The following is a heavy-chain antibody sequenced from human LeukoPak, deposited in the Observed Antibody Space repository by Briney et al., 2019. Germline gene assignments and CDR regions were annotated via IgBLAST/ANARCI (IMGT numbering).Heavy chain of an antibody. D-gene: IGHD3-10*01. CDR3: ARDHRGVTMVRGSRKYYYYYMDV. V-gene: IGHV4-34*01. CDR2: INHSGST. J-gene: IGHJ6*03. CDR1: GGAFSGYY. Sequence: PSETLSLTCAVYGGAFSGYYWSWIRQPPGKGLEWIGEINHSGSTNYNPSLKSRVTISVDTSKNQFSLKLSSVTAADTAVYYCARDHRGVTMVRGSRKYYYYYMDVWGRGTTVTVSS.